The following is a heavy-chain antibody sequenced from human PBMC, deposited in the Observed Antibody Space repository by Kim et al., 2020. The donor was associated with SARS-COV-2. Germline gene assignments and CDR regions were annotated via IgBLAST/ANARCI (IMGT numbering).Heavy chain of an antibody. CDR1: GFTFSSSW. D-gene: IGHD1-26*01. V-gene: IGHV3-7*01. CDR2: IKQDGSEK. Sequence: VGSLRLSCAASGFTFSSSWMNWVRQAPGKGLEWVANIKQDGSEKYYVDSVKGRFTISRDNAKNSVYLQMNSLRPEDTAVYYCAKDALRATGYWGQGTLVTVSS. J-gene: IGHJ4*02. CDR3: AKDALRATGY.